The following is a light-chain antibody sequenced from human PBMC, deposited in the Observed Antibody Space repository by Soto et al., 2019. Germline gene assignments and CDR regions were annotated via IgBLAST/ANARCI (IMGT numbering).Light chain of an antibody. J-gene: IGKJ3*01. V-gene: IGKV3-15*01. Sequence: EIVMTQSPATLSVSPGERATLSCRASQCVSSNLAWYQQKPGQAPRLLIYGASTRATGIPARFSGSGSGTEFTLTISSLQSEDFAVYYCQQYNNWPPPFTFGPGTKVDIK. CDR2: GAS. CDR1: QCVSSN. CDR3: QQYNNWPPPFT.